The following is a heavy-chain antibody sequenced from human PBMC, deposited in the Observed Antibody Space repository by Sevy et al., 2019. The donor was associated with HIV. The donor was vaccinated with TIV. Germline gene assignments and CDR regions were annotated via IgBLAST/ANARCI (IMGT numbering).Heavy chain of an antibody. J-gene: IGHJ4*02. Sequence: GGSLRLSCAASGFTFSSYSMNWVRQAPGKGLEWVSYISSSSSTIYYADSVKGRFTISRDNAKIPLYLQMNSLRDEDTAVYYCARDWGYDLPLPYYFDYWGQGTLVTVSS. CDR3: ARDWGYDLPLPYYFDY. CDR1: GFTFSSYS. V-gene: IGHV3-48*02. D-gene: IGHD5-12*01. CDR2: ISSSSSTI.